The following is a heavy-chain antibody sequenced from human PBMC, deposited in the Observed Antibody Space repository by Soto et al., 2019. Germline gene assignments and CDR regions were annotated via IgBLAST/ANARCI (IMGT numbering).Heavy chain of an antibody. V-gene: IGHV3-23*01. CDR1: GCTGRGYA. CDR2: ISGSGGST. D-gene: IGHD3-10*01. J-gene: IGHJ5*02. Sequence: IASGAAGCTGRGYAMSWVLQSKGKGLEWVSAISGSGGSTYYADSVKGRFTISRDNSKNTLYLQMNSLRAEDTAVYYCAKEKEYYYGSGSLKPWGQGTLVTVSS. CDR3: AKEKEYYYGSGSLKP.